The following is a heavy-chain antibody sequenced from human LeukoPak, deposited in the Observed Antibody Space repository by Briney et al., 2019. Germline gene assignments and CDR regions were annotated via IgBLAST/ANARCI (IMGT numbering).Heavy chain of an antibody. V-gene: IGHV4-34*01. Sequence: PSETLSLTCAVFGGSFSGYYWTWIRQPPGKGLEWIGEINHSGSTNYNPSLKSRVTISVDKSKNQFSLKLSSVAAADAAVYYCAIGAYSSSSNWFDPWGQGTLVTVSS. D-gene: IGHD6-6*01. CDR1: GGSFSGYY. J-gene: IGHJ5*02. CDR2: INHSGST. CDR3: AIGAYSSSSNWFDP.